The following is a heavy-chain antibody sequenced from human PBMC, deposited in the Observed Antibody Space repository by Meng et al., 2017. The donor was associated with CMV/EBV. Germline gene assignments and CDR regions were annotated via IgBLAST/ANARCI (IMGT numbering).Heavy chain of an antibody. CDR2: INPNSGGT. CDR3: ARENWRHSSSSPDY. V-gene: IGHV1-2*02. D-gene: IGHD6-6*01. J-gene: IGHJ4*02. CDR1: GYTFTGYY. Sequence: ASVKVSCKASGYTFTGYYMHWVRQAPGQGLEWMGWINPNSGGTNYAQKFQGRVTMTRDTSISIAYMELSRLRSDDTAVYYCARENWRHSSSSPDYWGQGTLVTVSS.